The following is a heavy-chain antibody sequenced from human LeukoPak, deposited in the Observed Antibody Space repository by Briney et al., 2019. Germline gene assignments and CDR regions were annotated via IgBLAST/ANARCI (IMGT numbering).Heavy chain of an antibody. CDR3: ARDVNYYDSSGYYPGGY. CDR1: GYTFTSYG. CDR2: ISAYNGNT. D-gene: IGHD3-22*01. Sequence: VSVKVSCKASGYTFTSYGISWVRQAPGQGLEWMGWISAYNGNTNYAQKLQGRVTMTTDTSTRTAYMELRSLRSDDTAVYYCARDVNYYDSSGYYPGGYWGQGTLVTVPS. V-gene: IGHV1-18*01. J-gene: IGHJ4*02.